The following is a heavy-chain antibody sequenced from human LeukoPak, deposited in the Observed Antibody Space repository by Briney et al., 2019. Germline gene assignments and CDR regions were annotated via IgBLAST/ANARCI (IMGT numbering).Heavy chain of an antibody. V-gene: IGHV4-4*07. CDR2: IYTTGNT. D-gene: IGHD3-16*01. Sequence: SETPSLNCSGSGGSISCYYWSWIRQPAGKGRVGIGHIYTTGNTDHHPSPNSRVTMSVDTSKNQFCLDLSSVTAADSAVYYCARDARGGSGFDYWGEGTLVTVSS. CDR1: GGSISCYY. CDR3: ARDARGGSGFDY. J-gene: IGHJ4*02.